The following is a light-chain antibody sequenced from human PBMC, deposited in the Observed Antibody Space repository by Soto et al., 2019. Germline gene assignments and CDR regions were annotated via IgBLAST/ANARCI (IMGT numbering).Light chain of an antibody. V-gene: IGKV3-11*01. Sequence: IVLTQSPATLSLSPGERATLSCRASQSVSSYLAWYQQKAGQAPRLLIYDASNRATGIPARFSGSGSGTDFTLTISSLEPEDFAVYYCQQRSNWPPTHITFGQGTRLEIK. J-gene: IGKJ5*01. CDR2: DAS. CDR3: QQRSNWPPTHIT. CDR1: QSVSSY.